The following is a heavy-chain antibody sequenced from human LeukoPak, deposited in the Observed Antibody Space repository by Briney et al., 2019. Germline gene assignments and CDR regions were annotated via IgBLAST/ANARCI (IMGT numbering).Heavy chain of an antibody. CDR2: INPNSAGT. CDR1: GYTFTAYY. D-gene: IGHD6-13*01. Sequence: ASVKVSCKASGYTFTAYYMHWVRQAPGQGLEWMGWINPNSAGTNYAQKFQGRVTMTRDTSISTAYMELSSLRSEDTAVYYCATQQLVRFVLRFQHWGQGTLVTVSS. V-gene: IGHV1-2*02. J-gene: IGHJ1*01. CDR3: ATQQLVRFVLRFQH.